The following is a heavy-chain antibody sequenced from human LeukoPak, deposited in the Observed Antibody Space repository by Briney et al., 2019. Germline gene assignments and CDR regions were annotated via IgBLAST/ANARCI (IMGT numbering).Heavy chain of an antibody. J-gene: IGHJ3*01. V-gene: IGHV3-23*01. D-gene: IGHD3-10*02. CDR2: IRGGGSNT. CDR1: GFTFNNYA. CDR3: AKCSASYSNDAFDV. Sequence: QPGGSLRLSCAASGFTFNNYAMIWVRQAPGKGLEWVSYIRGGGSNTRYSDSVKGRFIISRDNSKNILYLQMNSLRAEDTAIYYCAKCSASYSNDAFDVWGRGTMVTVSS.